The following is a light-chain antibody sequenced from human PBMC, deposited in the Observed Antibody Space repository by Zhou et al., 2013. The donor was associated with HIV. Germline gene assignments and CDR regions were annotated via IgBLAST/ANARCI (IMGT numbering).Light chain of an antibody. CDR3: QHYSTYPYT. V-gene: IGKV1-5*03. Sequence: DIQMTQSPSSLSASVGDRVTITCRASQSINSWLAWYQQKPGKVPKLLIYKASSLESGVSSRFSGRGSGTAFSLTIGGLQPDDFATYYCQHYSTYPYTFGQGTDLANK. J-gene: IGKJ2*01. CDR1: QSINSW. CDR2: KAS.